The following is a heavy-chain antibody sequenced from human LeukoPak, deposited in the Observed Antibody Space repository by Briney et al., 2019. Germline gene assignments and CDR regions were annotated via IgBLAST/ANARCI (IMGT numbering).Heavy chain of an antibody. D-gene: IGHD2-8*01. V-gene: IGHV3-48*03. CDR2: ISSSGSTI. Sequence: GGSLRLSCAASGFTFSSYEMNWVRQAPGKGLEWVSYISSSGSTIYYADSVKGRFTISRDNAKNTLYLQMNSLRAEDTALYYCARVDGVYYYMDVWGKGTTVTVSS. CDR3: ARVDGVYYYMDV. J-gene: IGHJ6*03. CDR1: GFTFSSYE.